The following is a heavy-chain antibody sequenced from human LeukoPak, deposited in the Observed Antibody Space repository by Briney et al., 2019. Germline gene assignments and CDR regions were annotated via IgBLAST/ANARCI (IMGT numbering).Heavy chain of an antibody. CDR2: ISSSSSDI. CDR3: ARDLRGYNGYNTFDY. Sequence: GGSLRLSCAASGFTFSTYSMNWVRQAPGKRLEWVSYISSSSSDIYYADSVKGRFTISRDNTKNSLYLQMNSLRAEDTAMYYCARDLRGYNGYNTFDYWGQGILVTVSS. D-gene: IGHD5-12*01. V-gene: IGHV3-21*01. CDR1: GFTFSTYS. J-gene: IGHJ4*02.